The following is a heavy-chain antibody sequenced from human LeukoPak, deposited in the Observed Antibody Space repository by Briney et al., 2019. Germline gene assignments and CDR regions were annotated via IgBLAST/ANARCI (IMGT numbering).Heavy chain of an antibody. CDR1: GFTFGIHY. Sequence: GGSLRLSCATSGFTFGIHYMSWVRQAPGRGPEWISYISGNGGDIAYADSVKGRFTISRDNAKSFLYLQMNSLRVEDTAVYHCVRQAGTAGGQWGQGSLIAVSS. CDR2: ISGNGGDI. CDR3: VRQAGTAGGQ. V-gene: IGHV3/OR16-9*01. D-gene: IGHD6-13*01. J-gene: IGHJ4*02.